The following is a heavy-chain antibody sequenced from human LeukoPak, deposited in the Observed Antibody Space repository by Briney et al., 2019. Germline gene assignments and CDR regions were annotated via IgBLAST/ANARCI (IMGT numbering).Heavy chain of an antibody. CDR1: DFTFSRYS. D-gene: IGHD3-22*01. V-gene: IGHV3-21*01. CDR3: ARVPLYDRSGYYFDY. CDR2: ISSGGHNI. Sequence: GGSLRLSCAASDFTFSRYSMNWFRQAPGEGLEWVSSISSGGHNIFYGDPVKGRFTISRDNAKNSLFLQMNSLRDEDTAVYYCARVPLYDRSGYYFDYWGLGTLVTVSS. J-gene: IGHJ4*02.